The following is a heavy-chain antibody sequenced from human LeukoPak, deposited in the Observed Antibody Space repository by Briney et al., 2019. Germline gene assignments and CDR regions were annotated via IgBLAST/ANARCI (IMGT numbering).Heavy chain of an antibody. CDR1: GGSISSYY. D-gene: IGHD3-10*01. Sequence: SETLSLTCTVSGGSISSYYWSWIRQPPGKGLEWIGYIYYSGSTNYNPSLKSRVTISVDTSKNQFSLRLSSVTAADTAVYYCARAQNSGSYYNVRIQFDYWGQGTLVTVSS. V-gene: IGHV4-59*12. CDR2: IYYSGST. CDR3: ARAQNSGSYYNVRIQFDY. J-gene: IGHJ4*02.